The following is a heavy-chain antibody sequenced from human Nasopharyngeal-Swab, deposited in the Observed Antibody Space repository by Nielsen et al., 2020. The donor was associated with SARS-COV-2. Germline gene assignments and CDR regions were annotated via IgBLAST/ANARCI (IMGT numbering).Heavy chain of an antibody. Sequence: SLKISCTASGFTFGHYAMRWFRQAPGKGLEWVGFIRSKAYGGTTEYAASVKGRFTISRDDSKSIAYLQMNSLKTEDTAVYYCTKLYGSGSYYYYYYYYMDVWGKGTTVTVSS. J-gene: IGHJ6*03. CDR3: TKLYGSGSYYYYYYYYMDV. D-gene: IGHD3-10*01. CDR2: IRSKAYGGTT. CDR1: GFTFGHYA. V-gene: IGHV3-49*03.